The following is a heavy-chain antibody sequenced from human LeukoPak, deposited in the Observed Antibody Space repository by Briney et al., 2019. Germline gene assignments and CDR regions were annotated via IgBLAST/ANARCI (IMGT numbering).Heavy chain of an antibody. CDR3: ARAPSSHSSGWYGVDY. D-gene: IGHD6-19*01. CDR1: GGTFSSYT. J-gene: IGHJ4*02. CDR2: IIPILGIA. V-gene: IGHV1-69*02. Sequence: GASVKVSCKASGGTFSSYTISWVRQAPGQGLEWMGRIIPILGIANYAQKFQGRVTITADKSTSTAYMGLSSLRSEDTAVYFCARAPSSHSSGWYGVDYWGQGTLVTVSS.